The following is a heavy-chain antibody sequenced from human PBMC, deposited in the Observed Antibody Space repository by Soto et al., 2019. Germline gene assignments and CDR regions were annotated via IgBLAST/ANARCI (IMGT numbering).Heavy chain of an antibody. CDR3: AKDPSSGFAMENYFDY. Sequence: EVQLSGSGGGLVQPGGSLRLSCAASRFTFSSYAMSWVRQAPGKGLEWVSAISGSSTSTYYADSVKGRFTISRDNSKNTLYLQMNSLRAEDTAVYYCAKDPSSGFAMENYFDYWGQGTLVTVSS. CDR1: RFTFSSYA. D-gene: IGHD3-10*01. CDR2: ISGSSTST. V-gene: IGHV3-23*01. J-gene: IGHJ4*02.